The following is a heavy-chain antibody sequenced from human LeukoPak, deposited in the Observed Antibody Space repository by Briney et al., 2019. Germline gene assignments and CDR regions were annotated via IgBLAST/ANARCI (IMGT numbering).Heavy chain of an antibody. J-gene: IGHJ4*02. V-gene: IGHV1-46*01. D-gene: IGHD2-15*01. CDR1: GYTFSNYY. CDR3: ARVKDCSGGACYSAFDY. Sequence: GASVKVSCKASGYTFSNYYMHWVRQAPGQGLEWMGIINPSGGSTSYAQKFEGRVTMTRDTSTRSVYMELSRLRSEDTAVYYCARVKDCSGGACYSAFDYWGQGTLVTVSS. CDR2: INPSGGST.